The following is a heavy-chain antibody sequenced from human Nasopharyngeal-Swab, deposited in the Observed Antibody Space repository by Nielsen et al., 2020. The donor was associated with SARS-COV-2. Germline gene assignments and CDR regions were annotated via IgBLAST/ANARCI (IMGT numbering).Heavy chain of an antibody. Sequence: GESLKISCEASGFTFRTYTMHWVRQVPGTGLEWVAVISHDGSNRYYADSVKGRIAISRDNSKDTMYLQMNSLRTEDTAVYYCAKDHQLIRNYYYYDMDVWGQGTTVTVSS. D-gene: IGHD5-24*01. V-gene: IGHV3-30*18. CDR3: AKDHQLIRNYYYYDMDV. CDR1: GFTFRTYT. J-gene: IGHJ6*02. CDR2: ISHDGSNR.